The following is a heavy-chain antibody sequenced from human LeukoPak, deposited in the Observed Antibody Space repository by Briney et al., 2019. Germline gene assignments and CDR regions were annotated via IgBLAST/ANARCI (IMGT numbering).Heavy chain of an antibody. D-gene: IGHD6-13*01. Sequence: GGSLRLSCAASGFTFSSYAMSWVRQAPGKGLEWVSAISGSGGSTYYADSVKGRFTISRDNSKNTLYLQMNSLRAEDTAVYYCAKGSAIALQQLVPYYFDYWGQGTLVTVSS. CDR1: GFTFSSYA. J-gene: IGHJ4*02. CDR3: AKGSAIALQQLVPYYFDY. CDR2: ISGSGGST. V-gene: IGHV3-23*01.